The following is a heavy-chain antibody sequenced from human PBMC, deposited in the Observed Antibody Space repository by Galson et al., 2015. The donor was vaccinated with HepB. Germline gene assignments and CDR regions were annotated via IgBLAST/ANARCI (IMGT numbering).Heavy chain of an antibody. D-gene: IGHD2-21*01. CDR3: ARLFRGDYFDY. J-gene: IGHJ4*02. CDR1: GYTLTRSD. V-gene: IGHV1-3*01. CDR2: INAGNGNT. Sequence: SVKVSCKASGYTLTRSDIHWVRQAPGQRLEWMGWINAGNGNTKYSQKFQGRVTLTRDTSASSAYMELSSLRSEDTAVYYCARLFRGDYFDYWGQGTLVTVSS.